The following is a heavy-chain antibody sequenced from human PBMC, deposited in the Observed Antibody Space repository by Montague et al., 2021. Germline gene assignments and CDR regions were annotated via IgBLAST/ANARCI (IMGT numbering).Heavy chain of an antibody. D-gene: IGHD3-22*01. Sequence: TLSLTCTVSGGSISSGGYYRSWIRQHPGKGLEWIGYIYYRGSTYYNPSLKSRVSISVDTSKNQFPLKLSSVTAADTAVYYCARVTDSSGYYWGAFDIWGQGTMVTVSS. V-gene: IGHV4-31*03. J-gene: IGHJ3*02. CDR1: GGSISSGGYY. CDR2: IYYRGST. CDR3: ARVTDSSGYYWGAFDI.